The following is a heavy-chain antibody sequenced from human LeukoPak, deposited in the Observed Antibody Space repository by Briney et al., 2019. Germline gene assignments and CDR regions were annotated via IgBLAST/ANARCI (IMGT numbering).Heavy chain of an antibody. J-gene: IGHJ4*02. CDR2: IKRDGSEK. D-gene: IGHD3-9*01. CDR1: GFTSSSYW. V-gene: IGHV3-7*01. Sequence: GGSLRLSCAFSGFTSSSYWMTWVRQAPGKGLEWVANIKRDGSEKYYVDSVKGRFTISRDNAKNSLYLQMNSLRAEDTAVYYCASGRGGYFWGQGTLVTVSS. CDR3: ASGRGGYF.